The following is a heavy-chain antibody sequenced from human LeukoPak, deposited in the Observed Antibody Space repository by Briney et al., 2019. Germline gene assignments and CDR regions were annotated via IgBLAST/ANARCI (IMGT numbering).Heavy chain of an antibody. V-gene: IGHV3-9*01. J-gene: IGHJ4*02. CDR1: GFTFDDYA. CDR3: AKGPPVGPFDY. Sequence: VRSLRLSCAASGFTFDDYAMHWVRQAPGKGLEWVSGISWNSGSIGYADSVKGRFTISRDNAKNSLYLQMNSLRAEDTALYYCAKGPPVGPFDYWGQGTLVTVSS. CDR2: ISWNSGSI.